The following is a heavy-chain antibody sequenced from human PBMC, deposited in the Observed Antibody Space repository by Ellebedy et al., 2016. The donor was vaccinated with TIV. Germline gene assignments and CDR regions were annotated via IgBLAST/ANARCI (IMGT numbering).Heavy chain of an antibody. Sequence: AASVKVSCKATGYTFTNYYVHWARQAPGQGLEWMGIINPSGGNTYYTQKFQGRVTMTRDTSTSTVYMDLSSLRSEDTAVYYCASQSMDYWGQGTLVTVSS. CDR2: INPSGGNT. V-gene: IGHV1-46*01. J-gene: IGHJ4*02. CDR1: GYTFTNYY. CDR3: ASQSMDY.